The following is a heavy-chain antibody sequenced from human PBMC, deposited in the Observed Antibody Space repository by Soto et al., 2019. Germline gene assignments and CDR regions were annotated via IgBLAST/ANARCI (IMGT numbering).Heavy chain of an antibody. CDR2: IKQDGSET. CDR1: GFTFSSYW. J-gene: IGHJ4*02. V-gene: IGHV3-7*03. Sequence: GGSLRLSCAASGFTFSSYWMSWVRQAPGKGLEWVANIKQDGSETYYVDSVKGRFTISRDNAKNTLYLQMNSLRAEDAAIYYCAKFFVETGGSSGWPWSFHFWGQGTLVTVSS. CDR3: AKFFVETGGSSGWPWSFHF. D-gene: IGHD6-25*01.